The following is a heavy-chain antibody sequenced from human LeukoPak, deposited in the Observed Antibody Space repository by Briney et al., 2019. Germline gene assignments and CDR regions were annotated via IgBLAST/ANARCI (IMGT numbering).Heavy chain of an antibody. J-gene: IGHJ4*02. D-gene: IGHD4-17*01. V-gene: IGHV3-30-3*01. Sequence: PGGSLRLSCAASGFTFSSYAMHWVRQAPGKGLEWVAVISYDGSNKYYADSVKGRFTISRVNSKNTLYLQMNSLRAEDTAVYYCAGEDGVFDYWGQGTLVTVSS. CDR2: ISYDGSNK. CDR3: AGEDGVFDY. CDR1: GFTFSSYA.